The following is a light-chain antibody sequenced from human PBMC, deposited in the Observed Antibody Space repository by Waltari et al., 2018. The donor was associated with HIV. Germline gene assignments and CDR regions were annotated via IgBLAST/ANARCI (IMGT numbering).Light chain of an antibody. CDR1: SSDLSPSNS. Sequence: QPVLTQPALLPGAPGQSTTIPRTDTSSDLSPSNSVSWYQLHPGKAPKLMIYDVSNRPSGVSDRFSGSKSANTASLTISGLQAEDEAHYYCSSYTSSSTVVFGGGTKLTVL. CDR3: SSYTSSSTVV. V-gene: IGLV2-14*03. CDR2: DVS. J-gene: IGLJ2*01.